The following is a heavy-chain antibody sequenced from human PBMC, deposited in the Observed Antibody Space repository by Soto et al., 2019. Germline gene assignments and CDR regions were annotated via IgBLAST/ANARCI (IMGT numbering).Heavy chain of an antibody. CDR1: GGSISSSSYY. CDR3: ASTLLVLGYCSGGSCYSVSGAFDI. D-gene: IGHD2-15*01. V-gene: IGHV4-39*01. J-gene: IGHJ3*02. CDR2: IYYSGST. Sequence: PSETLSLTCTVSGGSISSSSYYWGWIRQPPGKGLEWIGSIYYSGSTYYNPSLKSRVTISVDTSKNQFSLKLSSVTAADTAVYYCASTLLVLGYCSGGSCYSVSGAFDIWGQGTMVTVS.